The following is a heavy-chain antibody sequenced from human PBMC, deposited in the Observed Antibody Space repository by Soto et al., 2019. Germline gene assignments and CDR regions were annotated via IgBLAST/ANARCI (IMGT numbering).Heavy chain of an antibody. CDR1: GFTFSSYS. CDR3: ARYPGSGYYYYLVDC. D-gene: IGHD3-22*01. Sequence: GGSLRLSCAASGFTFSSYSISWVRQAPWKGLQSLSAISGSGGSTYYADSVKGRFSISRDNSKKTLYLQMNSLRAEGTAVYYCARYPGSGYYYYLVDCWGRRTLVAVCS. V-gene: IGHV3-23*01. CDR2: ISGSGGST. J-gene: IGHJ4*02.